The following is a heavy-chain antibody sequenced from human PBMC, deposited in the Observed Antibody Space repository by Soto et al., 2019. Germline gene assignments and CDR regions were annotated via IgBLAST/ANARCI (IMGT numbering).Heavy chain of an antibody. V-gene: IGHV3-11*06. CDR1: GFTFSDYY. J-gene: IGHJ6*02. CDR2: ISSSSSYT. CDR3: ARAPLSRYYYYDGMDV. Sequence: QVQLVESGGGLVKPGGSLRLSCAASGFTFSDYYMSWIRQAPGKGLEWVSYISSSSSYTNYADSVKGRFTISRDNAKNSLYLQMNSLRAEDTAVYYCARAPLSRYYYYDGMDVWGQGTTVTVSS.